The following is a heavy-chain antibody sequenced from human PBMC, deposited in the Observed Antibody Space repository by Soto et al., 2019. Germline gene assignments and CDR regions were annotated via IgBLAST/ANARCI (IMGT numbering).Heavy chain of an antibody. D-gene: IGHD3-9*01. V-gene: IGHV4-31*03. CDR1: GGSISSGGYY. CDR2: IYYSGST. J-gene: IGHJ4*02. CDR3: ARTPYDILTDYYFDY. Sequence: QVQLQESGPGLVKPSQTLSLTCTVSGGSISSGGYYWSWIRQHPGKGLEWIGYIYYSGSTYYNPSLQSRVTLAVDPSKDQFSLKLSSVTAADTAVYYWARTPYDILTDYYFDYWGQGTLVTVSS.